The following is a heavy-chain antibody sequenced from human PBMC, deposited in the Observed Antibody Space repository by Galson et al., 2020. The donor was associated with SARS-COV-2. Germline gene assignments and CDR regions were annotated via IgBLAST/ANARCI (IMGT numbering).Heavy chain of an antibody. Sequence: GESLKISCAGSGFTFSNYWMSWVRQAPGKGLEWVANIKQGGSERYYVDSVKGRFTISRDDTKNSLHLQMNSLRAEDTAVYFCARAPNHGSGIGGSDYWGQGTLVTVSS. CDR1: GFTFSNYW. CDR3: ARAPNHGSGIGGSDY. V-gene: IGHV3-7*03. J-gene: IGHJ4*02. CDR2: IKQGGSER. D-gene: IGHD3-10*01.